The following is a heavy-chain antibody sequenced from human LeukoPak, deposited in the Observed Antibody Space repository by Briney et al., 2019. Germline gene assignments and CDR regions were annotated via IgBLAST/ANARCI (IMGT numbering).Heavy chain of an antibody. CDR3: ATTYYYDSSGYQEAFDI. CDR2: IIPILGIA. Sequence: ASVKVSCKASGGTFSSYAISWVRQAPGQGLEWMGRIIPILGIANYAQKFQGRVTITADKSTSTAYMELSSLRSEDTAVYYCATTYYYDSSGYQEAFDIWGQGTMVTVSS. D-gene: IGHD3-22*01. CDR1: GGTFSSYA. J-gene: IGHJ3*02. V-gene: IGHV1-69*04.